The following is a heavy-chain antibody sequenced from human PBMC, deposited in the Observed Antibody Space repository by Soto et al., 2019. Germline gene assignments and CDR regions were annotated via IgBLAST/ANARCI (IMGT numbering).Heavy chain of an antibody. J-gene: IGHJ4*02. V-gene: IGHV3-23*01. CDR3: AKVGNDYGDYSPKYYFDY. D-gene: IGHD4-17*01. Sequence: SGGSLRLSCAASGFTFSSYAMSWVRQAPGKGLEWVSAISGSGGSTYYADSVKGRFTISRDNSKNALYLQMNSLRAEDTAVYYCAKVGNDYGDYSPKYYFDYWGQGTLVTVSS. CDR1: GFTFSSYA. CDR2: ISGSGGST.